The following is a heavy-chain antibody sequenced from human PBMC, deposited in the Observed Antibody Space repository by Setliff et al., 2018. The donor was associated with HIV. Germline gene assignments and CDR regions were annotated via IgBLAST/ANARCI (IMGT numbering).Heavy chain of an antibody. CDR1: GFTFSTYE. J-gene: IGHJ4*02. D-gene: IGHD2-15*01. CDR3: ENPGWDCSVGSCYEGGGY. Sequence: PGGSLRLSCAASGFTFSTYEMTWVRQAPGKGLEWVSSISRDSRYIYYADSVKGRFTISRDNAKNSLYLQMNSLRAEDTAVYYCENPGWDCSVGSCYEGGGYWGQGTLVTVSS. V-gene: IGHV3-21*01. CDR2: ISRDSRYI.